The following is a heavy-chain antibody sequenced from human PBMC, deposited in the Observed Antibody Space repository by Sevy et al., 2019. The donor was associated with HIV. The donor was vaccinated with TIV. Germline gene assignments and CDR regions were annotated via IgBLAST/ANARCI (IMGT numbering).Heavy chain of an antibody. D-gene: IGHD4-4*01. CDR3: ARDVDSNYDGIDA. Sequence: GGSLRLSCTASGFTFSSYAMYWVRQAPGKGLEWVARIWYDGSDTYYGESVKGRFTISRDNSQNTVDLQMNSLRVEDTAVYYCARDVDSNYDGIDAWGQGTTVTVSS. CDR2: IWYDGSDT. CDR1: GFTFSSYA. J-gene: IGHJ6*02. V-gene: IGHV3-33*08.